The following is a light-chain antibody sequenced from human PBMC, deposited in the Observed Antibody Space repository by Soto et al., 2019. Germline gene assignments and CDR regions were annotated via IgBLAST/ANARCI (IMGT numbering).Light chain of an antibody. CDR3: QQYVSSPPYT. V-gene: IGKV3-20*01. CDR1: QSVSSSY. Sequence: EIVLTQSPATLSLSPGERATLSCRASQSVSSSYLAWYQQKPGQAPRLLIYGASSRATGIPDRFSGSGSGTDFTLTISRLEAEDFAVYYCQQYVSSPPYTFGQGTKLEIK. CDR2: GAS. J-gene: IGKJ2*01.